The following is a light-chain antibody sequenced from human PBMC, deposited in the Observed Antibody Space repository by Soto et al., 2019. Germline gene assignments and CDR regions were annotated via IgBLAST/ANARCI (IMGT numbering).Light chain of an antibody. CDR1: QSVSSN. V-gene: IGKV3-20*01. Sequence: EIVLTQSPGTLSLSPGERATLSFRASQSVSSNLAWYQQKPGQAPRLLIYGASTRATGIPARFSGSGSGTDFTLTISRLAPEDFAVYYCQQYGRSSWTFGQGTKVDIK. J-gene: IGKJ1*01. CDR3: QQYGRSSWT. CDR2: GAS.